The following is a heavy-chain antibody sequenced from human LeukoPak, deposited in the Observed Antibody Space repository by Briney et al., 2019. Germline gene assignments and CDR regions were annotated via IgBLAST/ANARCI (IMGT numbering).Heavy chain of an antibody. J-gene: IGHJ4*02. CDR3: ARGLRHTVVVTAYFDY. D-gene: IGHD2-21*02. V-gene: IGHV4-34*01. Sequence: PSETLSLTCTVSGGSISSYYWSWIRQPPGKGLEWIGEINHSGSTNYNPSLKSRVTISVDTSKNQFSLKLSSVTAADTAVYYCARGLRHTVVVTAYFDYWGQGTLVTVSS. CDR1: GGSISSYY. CDR2: INHSGST.